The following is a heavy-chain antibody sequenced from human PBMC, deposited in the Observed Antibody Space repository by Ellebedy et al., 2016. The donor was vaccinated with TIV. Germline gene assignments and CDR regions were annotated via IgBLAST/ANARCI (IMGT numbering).Heavy chain of an antibody. D-gene: IGHD6-13*01. CDR2: INHSGST. J-gene: IGHJ6*02. V-gene: IGHV4-34*01. CDR3: ARGRGIGYYYGMDV. Sequence: LETLSLTCAVYGGSFSGYYWSWIRQPPGKGLEWIGEINHSGSTNYNPSLKSRVTISVDTSKNQFSLKLSSVTAADTAVYYCARGRGIGYYYGMDVWGQGTTVTVSS. CDR1: GGSFSGYY.